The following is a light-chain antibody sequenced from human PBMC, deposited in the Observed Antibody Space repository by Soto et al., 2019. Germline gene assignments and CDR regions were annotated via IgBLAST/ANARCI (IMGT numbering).Light chain of an antibody. CDR3: SSYTSSNSYV. Sequence: SVLTHPASVSGSPGQWTTTSCTGTSSNVGAYNFVSWYQQHPGKAPKLMLYDVTNRPSGVSNRFSGSKSGNTASLTISGLQAEDEADYYCSSYTSSNSYVFGAGTKVTVL. CDR2: DVT. CDR1: SSNVGAYNF. V-gene: IGLV2-14*03. J-gene: IGLJ1*01.